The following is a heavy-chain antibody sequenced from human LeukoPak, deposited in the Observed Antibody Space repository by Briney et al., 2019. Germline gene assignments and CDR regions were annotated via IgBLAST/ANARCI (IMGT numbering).Heavy chain of an antibody. CDR1: GFPFSRYW. V-gene: IGHV3-9*01. CDR3: AKDILPGSGYYHTFDY. Sequence: GGSLRLSCAASGFPFSRYWMHWVRPAPGKGLEWVSGISWNSGSIGYADSVKGRFTISRDNAKNSLYLQMNSLRAEDTALYYCAKDILPGSGYYHTFDYWGQGTLVTVSS. D-gene: IGHD3-22*01. J-gene: IGHJ4*02. CDR2: ISWNSGSI.